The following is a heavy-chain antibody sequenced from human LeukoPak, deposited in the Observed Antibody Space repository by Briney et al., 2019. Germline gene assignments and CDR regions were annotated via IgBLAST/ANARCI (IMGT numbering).Heavy chain of an antibody. D-gene: IGHD2-2*01. CDR3: ARWGTYASNSNWFDP. CDR2: IYNSGST. J-gene: IGHJ5*02. Sequence: SETLSLTCNVSGDSISRSRHFWAWIRQSPGRGLEWIGYIYNSGSTYYNPSLKRRVTISVDTSKNQFSLRLSSVTAADTAVYYCARWGTYASNSNWFDPWGQGTLVTVSS. V-gene: IGHV4-39*07. CDR1: GDSISRSRHF.